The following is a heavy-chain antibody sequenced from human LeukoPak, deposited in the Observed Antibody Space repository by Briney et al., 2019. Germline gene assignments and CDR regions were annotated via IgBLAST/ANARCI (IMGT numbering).Heavy chain of an antibody. D-gene: IGHD3-10*01. V-gene: IGHV1-69*13. Sequence: GASVKVSCKASGGTFSSYAISWVRQAPGQGLEWMGGITSIFGTANYAQKFQGRVTITADESTSTAYMELSSLRSEDTAVYYCARGQLYGSGSYYRPYYYYYMDVWGKGTTVTVSS. CDR2: ITSIFGTA. CDR3: ARGQLYGSGSYYRPYYYYYMDV. J-gene: IGHJ6*03. CDR1: GGTFSSYA.